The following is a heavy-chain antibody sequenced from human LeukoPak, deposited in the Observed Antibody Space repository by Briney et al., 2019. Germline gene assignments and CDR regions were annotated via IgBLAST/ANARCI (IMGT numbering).Heavy chain of an antibody. V-gene: IGHV1-18*01. CDR2: ISAYNGNT. CDR3: AREQRGYGSGVGYYYYMDV. D-gene: IGHD3-10*01. Sequence: ASVKVSCKASGYTFTSYGISWVRQAPGQGLEWMGWISAYNGNTNYAQKLQDRVTMATDTSTSTAYMELRSLRSDDTAVYYCAREQRGYGSGVGYYYYMDVWGKETTVTVSS. CDR1: GYTFTSYG. J-gene: IGHJ6*03.